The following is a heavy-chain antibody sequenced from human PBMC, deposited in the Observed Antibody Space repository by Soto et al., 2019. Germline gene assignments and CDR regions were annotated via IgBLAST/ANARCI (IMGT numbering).Heavy chain of an antibody. CDR1: GGSISSYY. Sequence: SETLSLTCTVSGGSISSYYWSWIRQPAGKGLGWIGRIYTSGSTNYNPSLKSRVTMSVDTSKNQFSLKLSSVTAADTAVYYCARDCSTSCYNWFDPWGQGTLVTVSS. V-gene: IGHV4-4*07. CDR2: IYTSGST. CDR3: ARDCSTSCYNWFDP. D-gene: IGHD2-2*01. J-gene: IGHJ5*02.